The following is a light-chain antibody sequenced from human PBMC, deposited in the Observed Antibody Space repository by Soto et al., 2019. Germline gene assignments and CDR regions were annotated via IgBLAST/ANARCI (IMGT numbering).Light chain of an antibody. J-gene: IGLJ3*02. CDR3: ESWDSNFIWV. CDR2: LEGSGIY. Sequence: QSVLTQSSSASASLGSSVKLTCTLNSGHSSYIIAWHQQQPGKAPRFLMKLEGSGIYNKGSGVPDRFSGSSSGADRYLTISYLHFEDEDDYYCESWDSNFIWVFGKGTKLTVL. V-gene: IGLV4-60*02. CDR1: SGHSSYI.